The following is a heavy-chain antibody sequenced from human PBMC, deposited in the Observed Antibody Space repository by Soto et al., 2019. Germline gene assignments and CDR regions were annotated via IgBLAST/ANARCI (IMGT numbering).Heavy chain of an antibody. CDR2: ISGSGRNT. CDR3: AKVIRDIVVVVTATAFEYFHH. D-gene: IGHD2-15*01. V-gene: IGHV3-23*01. J-gene: IGHJ1*01. CDR1: GFTFSSYG. Sequence: EVQLLESGGGLVQPGGSLRLSCAASGFTFSSYGMSWVRQAPGKGLEWVSAISGSGRNTFDADSVKGRFTISRDNSKNAQPLQRKYLRARDTAVYYCAKVIRDIVVVVTATAFEYFHHWGQGTMVTVSS.